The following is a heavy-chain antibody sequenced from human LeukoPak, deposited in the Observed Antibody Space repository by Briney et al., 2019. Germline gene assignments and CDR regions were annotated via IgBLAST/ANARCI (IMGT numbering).Heavy chain of an antibody. D-gene: IGHD1-26*01. CDR3: AKDLIRGIVGATPDY. CDR1: GFTFSSYG. J-gene: IGHJ4*02. V-gene: IGHV3-30*18. CDR2: ISYDGSNK. Sequence: LSGGSLRLSCAASGFTFSSYGMHWVRQAPGKGLEWVAVISYDGSNKYYADSVKGRLTISRDNSKNTLYLQMNSLRAEDTAVYYCAKDLIRGIVGATPDYWGQGTLVTVSS.